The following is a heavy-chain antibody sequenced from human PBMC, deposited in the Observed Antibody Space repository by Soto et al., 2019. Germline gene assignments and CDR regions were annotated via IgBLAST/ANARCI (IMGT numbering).Heavy chain of an antibody. CDR2: INPSGGST. V-gene: IGHV1-46*01. J-gene: IGHJ5*02. Sequence: ASVKVSCKASGYTFTSYYMHWVRRAPGQGLEWMGIINPSGGSTSYAQKFQGRVTMTRDTSTSTVYMELSSLRSEDTAVYYCARITYYYDSSGYPDGLWFDPWGQGTLVTVSS. D-gene: IGHD3-22*01. CDR1: GYTFTSYY. CDR3: ARITYYYDSSGYPDGLWFDP.